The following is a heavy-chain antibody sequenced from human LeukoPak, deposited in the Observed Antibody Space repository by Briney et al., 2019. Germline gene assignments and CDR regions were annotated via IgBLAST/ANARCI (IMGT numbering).Heavy chain of an antibody. V-gene: IGHV4-34*01. J-gene: IGHJ5*02. CDR3: AREVDYYDSSGYQQEGHWFDP. D-gene: IGHD3-22*01. Sequence: SETLSLTCAVYGGSFSGYYWSWIRQPPGKGLEWIGEINHSGSTNYNPSLKSRVTISVDTSKTQFSLRLSSVTAADTAVYYCAREVDYYDSSGYQQEGHWFDPWGQGTLVTVSS. CDR2: INHSGST. CDR1: GGSFSGYY.